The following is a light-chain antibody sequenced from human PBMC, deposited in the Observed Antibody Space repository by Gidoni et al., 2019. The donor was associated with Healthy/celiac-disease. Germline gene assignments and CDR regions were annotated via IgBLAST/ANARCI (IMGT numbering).Light chain of an antibody. V-gene: IGKV3D-11*01. CDR3: QQRSNWHLA. J-gene: IGKJ4*01. CDR2: DAS. Sequence: EIVLTQSPATLSLSPGKRATLSCRASQGVSSYLAWYQQKPGQAPRLLIYDASNRATGIPARFSGSGPGTDFTLTISSLEPEDFAVYYCQQRSNWHLAFXGXTKVEIK. CDR1: QGVSSY.